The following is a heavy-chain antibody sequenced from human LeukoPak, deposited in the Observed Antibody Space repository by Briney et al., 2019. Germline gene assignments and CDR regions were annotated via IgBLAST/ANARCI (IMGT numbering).Heavy chain of an antibody. CDR2: ISGSGGST. Sequence: GGSLRLSCAASGFTFSSYAMSCVRRAPGKGLEWVSAISGSGGSTYYADSVKGRFTISRDNSKNTLYLQMNSLRAEDTAVYYCAKRAVGATTFVEYFQHWGQGTLVTVSS. V-gene: IGHV3-23*01. J-gene: IGHJ1*01. CDR1: GFTFSSYA. D-gene: IGHD1-26*01. CDR3: AKRAVGATTFVEYFQH.